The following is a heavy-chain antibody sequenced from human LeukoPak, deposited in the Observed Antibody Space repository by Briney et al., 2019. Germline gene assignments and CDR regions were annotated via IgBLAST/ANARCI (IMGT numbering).Heavy chain of an antibody. J-gene: IGHJ3*02. CDR1: GFTFSNYW. Sequence: GGSLRLSCAASGFTFSNYWMSWVRQAPGKGLEWVANIKLDGSEKYYVHSVKGRFTISRDNAKNSLYLQMNSLRAEDTAVYYCATFTGIGELRAYAFDIWGQGTMVTVSS. D-gene: IGHD1-7*01. CDR3: ATFTGIGELRAYAFDI. V-gene: IGHV3-7*01. CDR2: IKLDGSEK.